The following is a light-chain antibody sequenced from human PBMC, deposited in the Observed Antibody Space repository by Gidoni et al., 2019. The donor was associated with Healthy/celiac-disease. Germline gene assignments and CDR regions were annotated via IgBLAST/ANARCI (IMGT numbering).Light chain of an antibody. CDR3: QSYDSSLRV. V-gene: IGLV1-40*01. Sequence: QSVLTQPPSVSGAPGQRVTISCTGSSSNIGAGYDVHWYQQLPGTAPKLLIYGNIKRPSGVPERFAGSKSGTSASLAITGLQAEDEADYYCQSYDSSLRVFGGGTKLTVL. CDR2: GNI. CDR1: SSNIGAGYD. J-gene: IGLJ2*01.